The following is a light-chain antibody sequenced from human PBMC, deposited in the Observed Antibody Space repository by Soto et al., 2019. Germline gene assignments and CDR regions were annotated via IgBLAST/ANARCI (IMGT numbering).Light chain of an antibody. CDR2: EVS. Sequence: DVVMTQTPLSLSVAPGQPASISCKSSQSLLHITGETFLFWYLQKPGQSPQLLIYEVSTRVSGVPDRFSGSGSGTDFILEISRVETDDVGIHYCTQSTQLPPTFGQGTRLEIK. J-gene: IGKJ5*01. V-gene: IGKV2D-29*02. CDR3: TQSTQLPPT. CDR1: QSLLHITGETF.